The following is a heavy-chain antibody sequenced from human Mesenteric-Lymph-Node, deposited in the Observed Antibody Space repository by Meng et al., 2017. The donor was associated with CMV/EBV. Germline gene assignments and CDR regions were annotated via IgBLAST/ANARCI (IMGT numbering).Heavy chain of an antibody. J-gene: IGHJ6*02. V-gene: IGHV3-11*04. CDR1: GFTFSDYY. Sequence: GESLKISCAASGFTFSDYYMSWIRQAPGKGLEWVSYISSSGSTIYYADSVKGRFTISRDNAKNSLYLQMNSLRAEDTAVYYCARGGITMIVFSYYGMDVWGQGTTVTVSS. CDR2: ISSSGSTI. CDR3: ARGGITMIVFSYYGMDV. D-gene: IGHD3-22*01.